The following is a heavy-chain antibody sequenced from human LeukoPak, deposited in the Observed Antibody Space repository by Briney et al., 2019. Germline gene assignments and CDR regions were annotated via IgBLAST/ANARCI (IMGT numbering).Heavy chain of an antibody. J-gene: IGHJ5*02. CDR1: GGSISGYY. Sequence: SETLSLTCTVSGGSISGYYWSWIRQPPGKGLEGIGYIYYSGSTNYHPSLKSRVTISLDTSKNQFSLKLSSVTAADTAVYYCARAKSQGFSIFGVVIESFDPWGQGTLVTVSS. D-gene: IGHD3-3*01. CDR2: IYYSGST. CDR3: ARAKSQGFSIFGVVIESFDP. V-gene: IGHV4-59*01.